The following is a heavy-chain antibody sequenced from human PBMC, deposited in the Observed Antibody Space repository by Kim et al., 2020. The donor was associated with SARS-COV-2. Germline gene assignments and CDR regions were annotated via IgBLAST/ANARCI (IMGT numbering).Heavy chain of an antibody. CDR2: IIPIFGTA. CDR3: ARSYGAHDAFDI. V-gene: IGHV1-69*13. D-gene: IGHD1-26*01. CDR1: GGTFSSYA. Sequence: SVKVSCKASGGTFSSYAISWVRQAPGQGLEWMGGIIPIFGTANYAQKFQGRVTITADESTSTAYMELSSLRSEDTAVYYCARSYGAHDAFDIWGQGTMVTVSS. J-gene: IGHJ3*02.